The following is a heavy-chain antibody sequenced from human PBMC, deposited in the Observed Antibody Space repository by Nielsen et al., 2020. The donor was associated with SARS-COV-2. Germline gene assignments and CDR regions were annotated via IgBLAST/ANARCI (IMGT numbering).Heavy chain of an antibody. CDR3: ARGMIYGAADY. V-gene: IGHV4-34*01. J-gene: IGHJ4*02. CDR1: GGSFSGYY. Sequence: ESLRLSCAVYGGSFSGYYWSWIRQPPGKGLEWIGEINHSGSTNYNPSLKSRVTISVDTSKNQFSLKLSSVTAADTAVYYCARGMIYGAADYWGQGTLVTVSS. D-gene: IGHD3-22*01. CDR2: INHSGST.